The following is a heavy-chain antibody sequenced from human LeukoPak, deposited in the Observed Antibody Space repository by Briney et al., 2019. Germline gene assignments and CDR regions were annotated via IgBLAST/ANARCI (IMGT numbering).Heavy chain of an antibody. CDR2: ITSSGSPT. J-gene: IGHJ3*02. CDR1: GFTLSTYE. CDR3: ARDISSSTRAFDI. D-gene: IGHD2-15*01. Sequence: GGSLRLSCAAPGFTLSTYEMTWVRQAPGKGLEWISFITSSGSPTFYADSVKGRFTIFRDTAKNSLFLQMNNLRGEDTAVYYCARDISSSTRAFDIWGQGTMVTVS. V-gene: IGHV3-48*03.